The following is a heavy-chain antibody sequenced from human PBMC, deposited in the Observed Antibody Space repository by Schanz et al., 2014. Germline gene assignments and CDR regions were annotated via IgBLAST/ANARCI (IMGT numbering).Heavy chain of an antibody. CDR1: GFTFSTYS. Sequence: EVQLVESGGGFVQPGGSLRLSCAASGFTFSTYSIHWVRQAPGKGLEWVSYIRSDNNYIYYADSVKGRFTISRDNAKNSLFLQMNSLTAEDTAVYYCVREDMVRGIRAFDIWGQGTMVTVSS. CDR3: VREDMVRGIRAFDI. CDR2: IRSDNNYI. J-gene: IGHJ3*02. V-gene: IGHV3-21*01. D-gene: IGHD3-10*01.